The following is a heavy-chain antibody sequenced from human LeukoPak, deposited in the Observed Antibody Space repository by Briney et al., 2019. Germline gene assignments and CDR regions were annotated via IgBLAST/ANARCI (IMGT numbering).Heavy chain of an antibody. D-gene: IGHD4-17*01. CDR3: AREGPYKDYGDYPYFDY. J-gene: IGHJ4*02. CDR1: GFTVSSNY. CDR2: IYSGGST. Sequence: PGGSLRLSCAASGFTVSSNYMSWVRQAPGKGLEWVSVIYSGGSTYYADSVKGRFTISRDNSKNTLYLQMNSLRAEDTAVYYCAREGPYKDYGDYPYFDYWVQGTLVTVSS. V-gene: IGHV3-53*01.